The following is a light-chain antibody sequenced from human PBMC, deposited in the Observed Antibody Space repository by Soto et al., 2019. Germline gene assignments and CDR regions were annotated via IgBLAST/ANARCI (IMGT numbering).Light chain of an antibody. CDR3: QQYGSSRT. J-gene: IGKJ1*01. V-gene: IGKV3-20*01. CDR1: QSVSSSY. Sequence: DIVLTQSPGTLSLSPGERATLSCRASQSVSSSYLAWYQQKRGQAPRLLIYGASSRATGIPGRFSGSGSGTYFTLTISILEHEYFAVYYCQQYGSSRTFGQGTKVEIK. CDR2: GAS.